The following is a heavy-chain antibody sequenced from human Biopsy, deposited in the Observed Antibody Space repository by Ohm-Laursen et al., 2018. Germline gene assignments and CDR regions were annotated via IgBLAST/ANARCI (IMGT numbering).Heavy chain of an antibody. CDR3: ARTRAHNFGALEF. V-gene: IGHV2-70*04. Sequence: TQTLTLTCSFSGFSLSSTGMRISWVRQPPGKALECLGRIDWDDDKFYSPSLETRLSPSKDTTTNQVVLTLTDVDPEDTATYYCARTRAHNFGALEFWGQGILVTVSS. J-gene: IGHJ4*01. CDR1: GFSLSSTGMR. CDR2: IDWDDDK. D-gene: IGHD1-1*01.